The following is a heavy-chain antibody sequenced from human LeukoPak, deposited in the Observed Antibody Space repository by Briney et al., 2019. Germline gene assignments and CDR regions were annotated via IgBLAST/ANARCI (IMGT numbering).Heavy chain of an antibody. Sequence: GGSLRLSCAASGFTFSRYWMSWVRQAPGKGLEWVANIKQDGNEKYYVDSVKGRFTISRDNAKNSVYLQMNSLRAEDTALYYCARDKRNGIYYFDYWGQGTLVTVSS. V-gene: IGHV3-7*03. CDR2: IKQDGNEK. CDR3: ARDKRNGIYYFDY. J-gene: IGHJ4*02. CDR1: GFTFSRYW. D-gene: IGHD1-26*01.